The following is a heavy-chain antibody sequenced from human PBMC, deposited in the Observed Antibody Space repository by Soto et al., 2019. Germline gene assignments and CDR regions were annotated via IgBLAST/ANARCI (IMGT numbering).Heavy chain of an antibody. CDR1: GFMFSDYA. Sequence: GGSLRLSCAASGFMFSDYAMTWARQAPGKELEWVSGLLRPGRSTYYADSVKGRFTISGGTSANTVYLQMDSLRAEDTAVYYCAKDAIANDGIWLMDSWGQGTVVTVSS. D-gene: IGHD3-16*01. CDR2: LLRPGRST. J-gene: IGHJ5*02. V-gene: IGHV3-23*01. CDR3: AKDAIANDGIWLMDS.